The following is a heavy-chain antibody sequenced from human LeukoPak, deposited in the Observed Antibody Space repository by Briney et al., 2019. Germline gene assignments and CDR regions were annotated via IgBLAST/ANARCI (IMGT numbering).Heavy chain of an antibody. CDR1: GYTPTELS. D-gene: IGHD5-12*01. CDR3: ARDSVTSSEIVATIHAPHYYYYYGMDV. V-gene: IGHV1-24*01. J-gene: IGHJ6*02. Sequence: GASVKVSCKVSGYTPTELSMHWVRQAPGKGLEWMGGFDPEDGETIYAQKFQGRVTMTRDTSTSTVYMELSSLRSEDTAVYYCARDSVTSSEIVATIHAPHYYYYYGMDVWGQGTTVTVSS. CDR2: FDPEDGET.